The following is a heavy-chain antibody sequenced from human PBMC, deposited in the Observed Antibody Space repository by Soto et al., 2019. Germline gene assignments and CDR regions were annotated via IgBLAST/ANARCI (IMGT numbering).Heavy chain of an antibody. Sequence: EVHVLESGGGLVQPGGSLRLSCAASGFDFRSYAMSWVRQAPGKGLEWVSGISGSGDDIYNAHSVKGRFSISRDNSQNTTYLQMDRVRAEDTAVYYCVKDEGAEDDILTGYPLFDYRGQGILVTVSS. CDR1: GFDFRSYA. J-gene: IGHJ4*02. CDR3: VKDEGAEDDILTGYPLFDY. CDR2: ISGSGDDI. D-gene: IGHD3-9*01. V-gene: IGHV3-23*01.